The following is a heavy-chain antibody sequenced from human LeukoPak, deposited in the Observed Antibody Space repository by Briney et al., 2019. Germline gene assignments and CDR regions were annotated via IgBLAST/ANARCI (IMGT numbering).Heavy chain of an antibody. CDR1: GFTFSSYW. V-gene: IGHV3-74*01. D-gene: IGHD6-19*01. CDR2: INSDGSRT. Sequence: GGSLRLSCAASGFTFSSYWMHWVRQGPGKGLVWVSRINSDGSRTNYADSVKGRFTISRDNAKNTLYLQMNSLRAEDTAVYHCAMTSGWPSTFDYWGQGTLVTVSS. J-gene: IGHJ4*02. CDR3: AMTSGWPSTFDY.